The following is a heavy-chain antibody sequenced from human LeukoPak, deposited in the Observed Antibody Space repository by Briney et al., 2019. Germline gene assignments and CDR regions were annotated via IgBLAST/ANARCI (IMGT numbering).Heavy chain of an antibody. Sequence: PGGSPRLSCAASGFTFSSYSMNWVRQAPGKGLEWVSYISSSSSTIYYADSVKGRFTISRDNAKNSLYLQMNSLRAEDTAVYYCASYEYYDFWSGDSYYMDVWGKGTTVTVSS. J-gene: IGHJ6*03. CDR1: GFTFSSYS. CDR3: ASYEYYDFWSGDSYYMDV. CDR2: ISSSSSTI. D-gene: IGHD3-3*01. V-gene: IGHV3-48*01.